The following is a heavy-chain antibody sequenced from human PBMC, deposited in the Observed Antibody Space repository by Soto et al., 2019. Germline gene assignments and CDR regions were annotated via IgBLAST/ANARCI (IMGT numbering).Heavy chain of an antibody. CDR2: ISYSGST. CDR3: ARDLKEYCSDGKCNWFDP. D-gene: IGHD2-15*01. Sequence: QVQLQESGPGLVKPSDTLSLTCTVSGASITTYYWSWIRQPPGKGLEWIGYISYSGSTDYNPFLKSRVTISFDASKNQISLQVRSATAADAAVYYCARDLKEYCSDGKCNWFDPWGQGTLVTVSS. V-gene: IGHV4-59*01. J-gene: IGHJ5*02. CDR1: GASITTYY.